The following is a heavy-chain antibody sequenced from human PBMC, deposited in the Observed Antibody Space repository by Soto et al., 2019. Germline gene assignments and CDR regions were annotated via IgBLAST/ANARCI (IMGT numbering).Heavy chain of an antibody. Sequence: ASVKVSCKASGYTFTSYGISWVRQAPGQGLEWMGWISAYNGNTNYAQKLQGRVTMTTDTSTSTAYMELRSLRSDDTAVYYCARGVGYCSGGSCGAFNAFDIWGQGTMVTVSS. CDR1: GYTFTSYG. D-gene: IGHD2-15*01. CDR2: ISAYNGNT. J-gene: IGHJ3*02. CDR3: ARGVGYCSGGSCGAFNAFDI. V-gene: IGHV1-18*01.